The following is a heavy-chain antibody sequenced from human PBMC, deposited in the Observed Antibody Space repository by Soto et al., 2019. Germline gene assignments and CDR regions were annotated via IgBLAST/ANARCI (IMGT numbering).Heavy chain of an antibody. CDR3: AKSITMIVVVETNFDF. D-gene: IGHD3-22*01. V-gene: IGHV3-23*01. CDR2: ISARGGNT. CDR1: GFTFSRYV. J-gene: IGHJ4*02. Sequence: GGSLRLSCAASGFTFSRYVMTWVRQAPGKGLEWVSVISARGGNTYYADFVKGWFTISRDNSENTLYLQMNSLRAEDTAVYYCAKSITMIVVVETNFDFWGQGTLVTVSS.